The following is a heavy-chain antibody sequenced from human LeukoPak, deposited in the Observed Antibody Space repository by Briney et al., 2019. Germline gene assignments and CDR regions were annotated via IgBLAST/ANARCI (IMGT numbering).Heavy chain of an antibody. V-gene: IGHV6-1*01. D-gene: IGHD6-13*01. CDR1: GDSVSSNIAA. CDR2: TYYRSKWYN. CDR3: AKSYSARLGQESYYYFYADV. Sequence: SQTLSLTCAISGDSVSSNIAAWNWIRQSPSRGLEWLGRTYYRSKWYNDYAMSVKSRITINPDTFKNQFSLQLSSVTSEDTAVYYCAKSYSARLGQESYYYFYADVWGKGTTITVSS. J-gene: IGHJ6*03.